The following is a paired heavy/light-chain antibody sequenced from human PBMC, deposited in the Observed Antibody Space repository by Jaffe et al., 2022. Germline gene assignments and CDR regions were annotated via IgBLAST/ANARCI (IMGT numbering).Light chain of an antibody. J-gene: IGKJ1*01. V-gene: IGKV4-1*01. CDR1: QSVFYGSNDKNY. Sequence: DIVMTQSPDSLAVSLGERATINCKSSQSVFYGSNDKNYLAWYQQKPGQPPILLIYWASTRESGVPDRFSGSGSGTDFTLTISSLQAEDVAVYYCQQYYSTPWTFGQGTKVEIK. CDR2: WAS. CDR3: QQYYSTPWT.
Heavy chain of an antibody. CDR2: IYYSGST. CDR3: ARGGAARAWGYQFDY. J-gene: IGHJ4*02. V-gene: IGHV4-59*01. Sequence: QVQLQESGPGLVKPSETLSLTCTVSGGSISTYYYSWIRQPPGKGLEWIGYIYYSGSTNYNPSLKSRVTISVDTSKNQFSLSLTSVTTADTAVYYCARGGAARAWGYQFDYWGQGTLVTVSS. CDR1: GGSISTYY. D-gene: IGHD6-6*01.